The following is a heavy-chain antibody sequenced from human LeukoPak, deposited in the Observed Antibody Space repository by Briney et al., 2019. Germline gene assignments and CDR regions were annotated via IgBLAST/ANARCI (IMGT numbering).Heavy chain of an antibody. Sequence: EASVKVSCKASGYTFTGYYIHWVRQAPGQGLEWMGWINPNIGGTNYAQKFQGRVTMTRDTSISTAYMELSRLRSDDTAVYYCARVSVTMIVVVNAFDIWGQGTMVTVSS. D-gene: IGHD3-22*01. CDR2: INPNIGGT. J-gene: IGHJ3*02. CDR3: ARVSVTMIVVVNAFDI. CDR1: GYTFTGYY. V-gene: IGHV1-2*02.